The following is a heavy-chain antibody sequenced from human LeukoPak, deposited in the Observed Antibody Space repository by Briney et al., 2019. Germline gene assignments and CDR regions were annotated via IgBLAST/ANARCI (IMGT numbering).Heavy chain of an antibody. D-gene: IGHD4-17*01. CDR2: INHSGST. Sequence: SETLSLTCAVYGGSFSGYYWSWIRQPPGKGLEWIGEINHSGSTNYNPSLKSRVTISVDTSKKQFSLKLMSVNAADTAVYYCARVPRSNDYGDYRGAFDIWGQGTMVTVSS. V-gene: IGHV4-34*01. CDR1: GGSFSGYY. J-gene: IGHJ3*02. CDR3: ARVPRSNDYGDYRGAFDI.